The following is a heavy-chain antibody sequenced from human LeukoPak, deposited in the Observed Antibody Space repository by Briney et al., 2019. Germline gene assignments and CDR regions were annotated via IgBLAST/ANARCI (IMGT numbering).Heavy chain of an antibody. CDR3: AKGLAVAGHFDY. CDR1: GFSFSTYT. D-gene: IGHD6-19*01. CDR2: ITDGGKP. V-gene: IGHV3-23*01. J-gene: IGHJ4*02. Sequence: PGGSLRLSCTASGFSFSTYTMTWVRQAPGKGLEWVSGITDGGKPCYADSEKGRFTISRDKSKNTLYLQMNSLRAEDTAVYYCAKGLAVAGHFDYWGQGTLVTVSS.